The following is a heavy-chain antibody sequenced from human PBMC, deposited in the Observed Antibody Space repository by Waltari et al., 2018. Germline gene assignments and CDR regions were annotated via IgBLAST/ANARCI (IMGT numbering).Heavy chain of an antibody. J-gene: IGHJ4*02. V-gene: IGHV4-4*07. Sequence: QVQLQESGPGLVKPSETLSLTCTVSGGSIRDYYWNWIRQPAGKRLEWIGRVYTSGSTDYNPSLKSRVTMSVDTSKNQFSLEGRSVTAADTAVYYCARMRSGPFDYWGQGTLVTVSS. CDR3: ARMRSGPFDY. D-gene: IGHD2-15*01. CDR1: GGSIRDYY. CDR2: VYTSGST.